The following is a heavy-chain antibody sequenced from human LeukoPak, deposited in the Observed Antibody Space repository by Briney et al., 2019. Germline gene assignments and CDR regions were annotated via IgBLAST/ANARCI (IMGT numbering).Heavy chain of an antibody. V-gene: IGHV4-59*12. CDR2: IYYSGST. J-gene: IGHJ4*02. CDR1: AGSISSYY. Sequence: SETLSLTCTVSAGSISSYYWTWIRQPPGKGLEWLGHIYYSGSTNYNPSLKSRVTISVDKSKNQFSLKLSSVTAADTAVYYCARAPRIAAAGTRFDYWGQGTLVTVSS. CDR3: ARAPRIAAAGTRFDY. D-gene: IGHD6-13*01.